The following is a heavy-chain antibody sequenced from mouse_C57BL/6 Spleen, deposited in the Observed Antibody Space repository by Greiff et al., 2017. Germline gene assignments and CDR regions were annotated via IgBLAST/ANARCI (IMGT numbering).Heavy chain of an antibody. J-gene: IGHJ3*01. V-gene: IGHV2-2*01. Sequence: QVQLQQSGPGLVQPSQSLSITCTVSGFSLTSYGVHWVRQSPGQGLEWVGVIWSGGSTDYNAAVISRLSIRKDNSKSQVFFKVNSLQADDTAIYYCARATGPWFAYWGQGTLVTVSA. D-gene: IGHD6-1*01. CDR1: GFSLTSYG. CDR2: IWSGGST. CDR3: ARATGPWFAY.